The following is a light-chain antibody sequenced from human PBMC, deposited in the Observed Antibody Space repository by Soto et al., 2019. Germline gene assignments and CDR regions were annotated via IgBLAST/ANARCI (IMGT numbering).Light chain of an antibody. Sequence: QPVLTQSPSASASLGASVKLTCTLSSGHSNYAIAWHQQQPEEGPRYLMKLNSDGSHSKGDGIPDRFSGSSSGAERYLTISSLQSEDEADYYCQTWGTGFRVFGGGTQLTVL. CDR3: QTWGTGFRV. V-gene: IGLV4-69*01. CDR1: SGHSNYA. CDR2: LNSDGSH. J-gene: IGLJ3*02.